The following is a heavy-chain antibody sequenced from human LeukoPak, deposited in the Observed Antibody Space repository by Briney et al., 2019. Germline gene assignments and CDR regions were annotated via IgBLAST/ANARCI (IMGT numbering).Heavy chain of an antibody. V-gene: IGHV1-2*02. Sequence: ASVKVSCKASGYTFTGYYMHWVRQATGQGLEWMGWIIPNSGGTNYAQKFQGRVTMTRDTSISTAYMELSRLRSDDTAVYYCARDSSGYYDSSGYYFPNWFDPWGQGTLVTVSS. D-gene: IGHD3-22*01. CDR1: GYTFTGYY. CDR2: IIPNSGGT. J-gene: IGHJ5*02. CDR3: ARDSSGYYDSSGYYFPNWFDP.